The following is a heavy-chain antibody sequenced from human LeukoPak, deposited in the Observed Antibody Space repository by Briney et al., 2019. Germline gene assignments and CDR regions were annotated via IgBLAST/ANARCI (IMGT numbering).Heavy chain of an antibody. CDR2: INHGGST. D-gene: IGHD6-13*01. V-gene: IGHV4-34*01. CDR3: ARGRYVTTRGGVAAGFLDY. J-gene: IGHJ4*02. CDR1: GGSFSGHY. Sequence: SETLSLTCAVSGGSFSGHYWNWIRQPPGKGLEWIGEINHGGSTNYNPSLKSRVTISVDTSQNQFSLRLSSVTAADTAVYYCARGRYVTTRGGVAAGFLDYWGQGTLVTVS.